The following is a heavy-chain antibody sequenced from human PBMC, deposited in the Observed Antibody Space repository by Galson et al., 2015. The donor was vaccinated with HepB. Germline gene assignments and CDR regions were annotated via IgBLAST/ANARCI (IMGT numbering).Heavy chain of an antibody. J-gene: IGHJ5*02. D-gene: IGHD4-17*01. CDR3: ARIDYEGSNWFDP. CDR1: GFTFNNAW. Sequence: SLRLSCAASGFTFNNAWMTWVRQAPGKGLEWVSSISSSSSYIYYADSVKGRFTISRDNAKNSLYLQMNSLRAEDTAVYYCARIDYEGSNWFDPWGQGTLVTVSS. CDR2: ISSSSSYI. V-gene: IGHV3-21*01.